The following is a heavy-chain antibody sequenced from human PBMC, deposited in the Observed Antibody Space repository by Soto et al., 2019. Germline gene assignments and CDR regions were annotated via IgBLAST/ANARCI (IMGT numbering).Heavy chain of an antibody. V-gene: IGHV3-30*18. CDR1: GFTFSDYA. Sequence: VQLVASGGGVVQPGRSLRLSCAASGFTFSDYAMHWVRQAPGKGLEWVAVVSHDGRNTHYADSVKGRFTITRDSSKNTVSMEMTSLSAEDTAVYYWAKGGRQWLVTSDFNYWGQGALVTVSS. CDR2: VSHDGRNT. J-gene: IGHJ4*02. D-gene: IGHD6-19*01. CDR3: AKGGRQWLVTSDFNY.